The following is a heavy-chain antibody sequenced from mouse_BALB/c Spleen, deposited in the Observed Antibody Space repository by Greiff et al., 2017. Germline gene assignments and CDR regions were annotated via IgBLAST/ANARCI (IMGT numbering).Heavy chain of an antibody. CDR1: GFNIKDTY. D-gene: IGHD1-2*01. J-gene: IGHJ4*01. V-gene: IGHV14-3*02. CDR2: IDPANGNT. Sequence: EVQLQQSGAELVKPGASVKLSCTASGFNIKDTYMHWVKQRPEQGLEWIGRIDPANGNTKYDPKFQGKATITADTSSNTAYLQLSSLTSEDTAVYYCASPIITTATGAMDYWGQGTSGTVSS. CDR3: ASPIITTATGAMDY.